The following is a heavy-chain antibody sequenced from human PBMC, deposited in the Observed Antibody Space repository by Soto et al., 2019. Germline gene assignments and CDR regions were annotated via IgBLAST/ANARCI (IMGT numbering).Heavy chain of an antibody. Sequence: QVQLVESGGGVVQPGTSLRLSCVGSGFSCRSYVIHWVRQAPGKGLEWVALTSYDGSNKDYGDSVKGRFTISSDNSRTTVDRQMDSLIREDTTLYYCARWGTTGGLDVWGPGMLDSVSS. CDR1: GFSCRSYV. J-gene: IGHJ1*01. D-gene: IGHD3-16*01. V-gene: IGHV3-33*05. CDR3: ARWGTTGGLDV. CDR2: TSYDGSNK.